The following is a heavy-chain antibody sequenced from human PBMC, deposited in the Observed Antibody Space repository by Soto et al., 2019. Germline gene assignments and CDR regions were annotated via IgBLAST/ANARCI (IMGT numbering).Heavy chain of an antibody. D-gene: IGHD1-26*01. Sequence: QVQLQESGPGLVKPSGTLSLTCAVSGGSISSSNWWSWVRQPPGKGLEWIGEIYHSGSTNYNPSLKSRVPISVDKSKNQFSLKLCSVIAADTAVYYCARVSGSYYYGMDVWGQGTTVTVSS. CDR3: ARVSGSYYYGMDV. CDR2: IYHSGST. CDR1: GGSISSSNW. J-gene: IGHJ6*02. V-gene: IGHV4-4*02.